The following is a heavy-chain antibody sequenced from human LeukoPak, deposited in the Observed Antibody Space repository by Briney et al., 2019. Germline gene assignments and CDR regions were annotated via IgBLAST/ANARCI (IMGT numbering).Heavy chain of an antibody. V-gene: IGHV3-23*01. Sequence: GGSLRLSCAASGFTFSSYAMSWVRQAPGKGLEWVSAISGSGGSTYYADSVKGRFTISRDNSKNTLYPQMNSLRAEDTAVYYCAKVLITMVRGVVDAFDIWGQGTMVTVSS. J-gene: IGHJ3*02. D-gene: IGHD3-10*01. CDR3: AKVLITMVRGVVDAFDI. CDR1: GFTFSSYA. CDR2: ISGSGGST.